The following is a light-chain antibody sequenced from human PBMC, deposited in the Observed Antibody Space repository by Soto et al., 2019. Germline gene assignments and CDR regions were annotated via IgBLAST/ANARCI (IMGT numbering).Light chain of an antibody. V-gene: IGLV1-44*01. J-gene: IGLJ3*02. Sequence: QSALTQPASASGTSGQRVTISCSGSRSNIGYNGVQWFQQQDPITTPKLLIYSNDHRPSGVPDRFSGSKSGTSASLAISGLQSGDEAYYYCATWDERLNGWVFGGGTKLTVL. CDR2: SND. CDR3: ATWDERLNGWV. CDR1: RSNIGYNG.